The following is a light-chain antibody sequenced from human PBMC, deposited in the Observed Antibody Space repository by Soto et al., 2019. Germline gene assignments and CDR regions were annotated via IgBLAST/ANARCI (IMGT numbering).Light chain of an antibody. CDR2: DAS. J-gene: IGKJ3*01. CDR3: QQRSNWPPRAF. CDR1: QSVSSY. Sequence: EIVLTQSPATLSLSPGERATLSCRASQSVSSYLAWYQQKPGQAPRLLIYDASNRATGIPARFSGSGSGTDFTLTISSLEPEDFAVYYCQQRSNWPPRAFFGPGTKVDI. V-gene: IGKV3-11*01.